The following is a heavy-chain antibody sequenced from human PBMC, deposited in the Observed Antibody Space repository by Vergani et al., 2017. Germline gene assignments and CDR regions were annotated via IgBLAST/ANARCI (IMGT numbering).Heavy chain of an antibody. CDR2: IIPILGIA. CDR1: GGTFSSYA. V-gene: IGHV1-69*04. CDR3: ARTQVDCSGGSCYSGLFDY. J-gene: IGHJ4*02. D-gene: IGHD2-15*01. Sequence: QVQLVQSGAEVKKPGSSVKVSCKASGGTFSSYAISWVRQAPGQGLEWMGRIIPILGIANYAQKFQGRVTITADKSTSTAYMELSSLRSEDTAVYYCARTQVDCSGGSCYSGLFDYWGQGTLVTFSS.